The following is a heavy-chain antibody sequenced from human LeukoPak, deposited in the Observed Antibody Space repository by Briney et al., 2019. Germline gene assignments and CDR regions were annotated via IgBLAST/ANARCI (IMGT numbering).Heavy chain of an antibody. J-gene: IGHJ4*02. CDR3: ASSGERGEFFDY. CDR2: IIPIFGTA. D-gene: IGHD2-21*01. CDR1: GGTFSSYA. V-gene: IGHV1-69*05. Sequence: ASVKVSCKASGGTFSSYAISWVRQAPGQGLEWMGGIIPIFGTANYAQKFQGRVTITTDESTSTAYMELSSLRSEDTAVYYCASSGERGEFFDYWGQGTLVTVSS.